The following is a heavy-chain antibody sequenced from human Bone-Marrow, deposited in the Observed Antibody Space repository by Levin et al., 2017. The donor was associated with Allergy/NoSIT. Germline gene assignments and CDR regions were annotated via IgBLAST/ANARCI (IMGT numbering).Heavy chain of an antibody. J-gene: IGHJ4*02. D-gene: IGHD1-26*01. V-gene: IGHV3-21*01. CDR2: ISSSSSYI. CDR1: GFTFSSYS. Sequence: GESLKISCAASGFTFSSYSMNWVRQAPGKGLEWVSSISSSSSYIYYADSVKGRFTISRDNAKNSLYLQMNSLRAEDTAVYYCARDGPEYSGIDYWGQGTLVTVSS. CDR3: ARDGPEYSGIDY.